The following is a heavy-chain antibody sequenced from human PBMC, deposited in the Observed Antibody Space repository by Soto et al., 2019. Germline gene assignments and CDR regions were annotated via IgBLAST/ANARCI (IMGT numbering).Heavy chain of an antibody. D-gene: IGHD3-3*01. CDR2: MDPNSGVS. CDR3: ARTRKFDFWRKGLDV. Sequence: QVQLVQSGAEVKKPGASVRVSCKASGYTFTSNDITWVRQAPGQGLEWMGWMDPNSGVSGYAQRFQGRVTMTRNTSITTAHMELSSLTSEDTAVYYCARTRKFDFWRKGLDVWGQGTTVTVS. J-gene: IGHJ6*02. V-gene: IGHV1-8*01. CDR1: GYTFTSND.